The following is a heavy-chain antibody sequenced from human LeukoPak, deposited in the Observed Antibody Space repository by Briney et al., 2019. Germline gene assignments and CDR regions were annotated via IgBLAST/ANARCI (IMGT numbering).Heavy chain of an antibody. CDR2: IRNSGESA. CDR3: AKDRGSGYHYFDY. D-gene: IGHD3-22*01. V-gene: IGHV3-23*01. Sequence: PGGSLRLSCPVSGFTFSSYAMSWVRQAPGRGLEWVSVIRNSGESAYYADSVKGRFTISRDNSKNTLYLQMNSLRAEDTAVYYCAKDRGSGYHYFDYWGQGTLVTVSS. CDR1: GFTFSSYA. J-gene: IGHJ4*02.